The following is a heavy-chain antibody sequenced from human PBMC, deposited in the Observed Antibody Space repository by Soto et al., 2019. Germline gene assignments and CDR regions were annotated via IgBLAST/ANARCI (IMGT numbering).Heavy chain of an antibody. CDR3: ARQPADGGRDSRITIFGVVY. J-gene: IGHJ4*02. CDR2: IYYSGST. V-gene: IGHV4-39*01. D-gene: IGHD3-3*01. CDR1: GGSISSSSYY. Sequence: PSETLSLTCTVSGGSISSSSYYWGWIRPPPGKGLEWIGSIYYSGSTYYNPSLKSRVTISVDTSKNQFSLKLSSVTAADAAVYYCARQPADGGRDSRITIFGVVYWGQGTLVTVSS.